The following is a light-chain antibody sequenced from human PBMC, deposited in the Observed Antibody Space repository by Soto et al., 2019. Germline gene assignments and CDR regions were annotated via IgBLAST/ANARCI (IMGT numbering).Light chain of an antibody. CDR2: DVT. Sequence: QSALTQPASVSGSPGQSITISCTGTSSDVGCYNYVSWFQQHPGKAPKLMIYDVTDRPSGVSNRFSGSKSGNTASLTISGLQAEDEADYYCSSYTSSSTWVFGSGTKLTVL. CDR1: SSDVGCYNY. V-gene: IGLV2-14*01. CDR3: SSYTSSSTWV. J-gene: IGLJ3*02.